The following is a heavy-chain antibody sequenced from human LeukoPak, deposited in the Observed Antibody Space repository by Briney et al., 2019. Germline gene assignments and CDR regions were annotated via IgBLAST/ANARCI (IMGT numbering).Heavy chain of an antibody. CDR1: GYTFTSYG. V-gene: IGHV1-69*13. Sequence: SVKVSCKASGYTFTSYGISWVRQAPGQGLEWMGGIIPIFGTANYAQKFQGRVTITADESTSTAYMELSSLRSEDTAVYYCASRQGAYYYDSSGILDDAFDIWGQGTMVTVSS. CDR2: IIPIFGTA. D-gene: IGHD3-22*01. J-gene: IGHJ3*02. CDR3: ASRQGAYYYDSSGILDDAFDI.